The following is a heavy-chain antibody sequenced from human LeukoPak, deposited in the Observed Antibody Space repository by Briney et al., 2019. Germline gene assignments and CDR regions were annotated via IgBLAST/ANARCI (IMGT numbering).Heavy chain of an antibody. V-gene: IGHV4-61*02. J-gene: IGHJ4*02. Sequence: SQTLSLTCTVSGGSISSGSYYWSWIRQPAGKGLEWIGRIHTSGSTNYNPSLKSRVTISVDTSKNQFSLKLSSVTAADTAVYYCARNYDFWSGYFDYWGQGTLVTVSS. CDR1: GGSISSGSYY. CDR3: ARNYDFWSGYFDY. CDR2: IHTSGST. D-gene: IGHD3-3*01.